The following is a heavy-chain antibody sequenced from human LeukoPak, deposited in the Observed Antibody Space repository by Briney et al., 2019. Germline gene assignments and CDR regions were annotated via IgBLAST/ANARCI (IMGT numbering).Heavy chain of an antibody. CDR2: INPSGGST. D-gene: IGHD3-22*01. CDR1: GYTFTSYY. CDR3: ARDIEYYYDSSGSCSMDV. J-gene: IGHJ6*02. Sequence: ASVKVSCMASGYTFTSYYMHWVRQAPGQGLEWMGIINPSGGSTSYAQKFQGRVTMTRDTSTSTVYMELSSLRSEDTAVYYCARDIEYYYDSSGSCSMDVWGQGTTVTVSS. V-gene: IGHV1-46*01.